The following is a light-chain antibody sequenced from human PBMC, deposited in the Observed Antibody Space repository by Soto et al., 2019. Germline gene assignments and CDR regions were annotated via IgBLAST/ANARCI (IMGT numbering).Light chain of an antibody. CDR2: DAS. CDR1: QSISSW. Sequence: DIQMTQSPSTLSASVEDRVTITCRASQSISSWLAWYQQKPGKAPKLLIYDASSLESGVPSRFSGSGSGTEFTLTISSLQPDDFATYYCQQYNSYWTFGQGTK. J-gene: IGKJ1*01. V-gene: IGKV1-5*01. CDR3: QQYNSYWT.